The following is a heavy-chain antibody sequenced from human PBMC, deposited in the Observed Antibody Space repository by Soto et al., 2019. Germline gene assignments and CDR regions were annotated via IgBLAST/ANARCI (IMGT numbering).Heavy chain of an antibody. CDR3: TTEAYDNSGSLAFDI. J-gene: IGHJ3*02. CDR2: IYYSGST. D-gene: IGHD3-22*01. CDR1: GGSISSYY. Sequence: SETLSLTCTVSGGSISSYYWSWIRQPPGKGLEWIGYIYYSGSTDYNPSLKSRITMSVDTSKNQYSLKLTSMTAADTAVYYCTTEAYDNSGSLAFDIWGPGTLVTVS. V-gene: IGHV4-59*08.